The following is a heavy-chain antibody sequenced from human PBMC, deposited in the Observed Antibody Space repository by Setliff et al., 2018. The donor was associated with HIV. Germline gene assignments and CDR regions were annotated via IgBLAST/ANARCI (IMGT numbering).Heavy chain of an antibody. CDR1: GGSISSSSYY. V-gene: IGHV4-39*01. CDR3: ARGNYDFWSGYLYYYYYYMDV. Sequence: KSSETLSLTCTVSGGSISSSSYYWGWIRQPPGKGLEWIGSIYYSGSTYYNPSLKSRVTISVDTSKNQFSLKLSSVTAADTAVYYCARGNYDFWSGYLYYYYYYMDVWGKGTTVTVSS. CDR2: IYYSGST. J-gene: IGHJ6*03. D-gene: IGHD3-3*01.